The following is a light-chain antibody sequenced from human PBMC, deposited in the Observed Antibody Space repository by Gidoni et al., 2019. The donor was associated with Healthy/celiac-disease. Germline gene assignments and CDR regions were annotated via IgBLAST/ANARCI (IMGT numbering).Light chain of an antibody. CDR1: QSVSSSY. CDR2: GAP. CDR3: QQYGSSFLT. Sequence: EIVLTQSPGTLSLSPGERATLSCRASQSVSSSYLAWYQQKPGQPPRLLIYGAPSRATGLPDRCSGSGSRTGFTLTISRLEPEDCAVYYCQQYGSSFLTFGGGTKVEIK. V-gene: IGKV3-20*01. J-gene: IGKJ4*01.